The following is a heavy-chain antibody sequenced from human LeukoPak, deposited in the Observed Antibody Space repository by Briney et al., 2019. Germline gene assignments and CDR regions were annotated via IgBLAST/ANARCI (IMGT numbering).Heavy chain of an antibody. V-gene: IGHV3-21*01. CDR3: ARGRGYSGYDYLPDY. CDR2: ISSSSSYI. J-gene: IGHJ4*02. D-gene: IGHD5-12*01. Sequence: GGSLRLSCAASGFTFSSYWMSWVRQAPGKGLEWVSSISSSSSYIYYADSVKGRFTISRDNAKNSLYLQMNSLRAEDTAVYYCARGRGYSGYDYLPDYWGQGTLVTVSS. CDR1: GFTFSSYW.